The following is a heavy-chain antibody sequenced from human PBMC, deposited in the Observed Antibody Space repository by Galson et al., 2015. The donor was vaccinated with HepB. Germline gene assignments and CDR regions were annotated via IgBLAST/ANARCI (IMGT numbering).Heavy chain of an antibody. V-gene: IGHV1-2*06. CDR1: GYTFTGYY. Sequence: SVKVSCKASGYTFTGYYMHWVRQAPGQGLEWMGRINPNSGGTNYAQKFQGRVTMTRDTSISTAYMELSRLRSDDTAVYYCARRPTSSGWTGYFQHWGQGTLVTVSS. J-gene: IGHJ1*01. CDR2: INPNSGGT. CDR3: ARRPTSSGWTGYFQH. D-gene: IGHD6-19*01.